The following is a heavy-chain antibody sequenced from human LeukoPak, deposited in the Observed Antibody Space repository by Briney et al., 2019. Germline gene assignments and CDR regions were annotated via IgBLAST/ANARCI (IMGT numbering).Heavy chain of an antibody. V-gene: IGHV4-61*01. J-gene: IGHJ3*02. Sequence: TSETLSLTCTVSGGSVSSGSYYWSWIRQPPGKGLEWIGYIYYSGSTNYNPSLKSRVTISIDTSKNQFSLKLSSVTAADTAVYYCARNICANDAFDIWGQGTMVTVSS. CDR1: GGSVSSGSYY. CDR2: IYYSGST. CDR3: ARNICANDAFDI. D-gene: IGHD2-21*01.